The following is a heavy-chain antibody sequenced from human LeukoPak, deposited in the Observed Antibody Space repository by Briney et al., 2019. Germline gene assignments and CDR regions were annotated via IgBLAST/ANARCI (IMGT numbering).Heavy chain of an antibody. CDR2: ISGGGGST. J-gene: IGHJ4*02. D-gene: IGHD1-14*01. V-gene: IGHV3-23*01. Sequence: GGSLRLSCAASGFTFSSNAMSWVRQAPGKGLEWVSGISGGGGSTYYADSVKGRFTISRDNSKNTLYLQMNSLRAEDTAVYYCAKDWASGNYFDYWGQGTLVTVSS. CDR3: AKDWASGNYFDY. CDR1: GFTFSSNA.